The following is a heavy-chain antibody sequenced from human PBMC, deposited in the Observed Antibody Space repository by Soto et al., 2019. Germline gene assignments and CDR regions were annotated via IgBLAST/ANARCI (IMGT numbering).Heavy chain of an antibody. CDR3: AGFXGXPSGRVDP. D-gene: IGHD3-3*01. CDR1: GVSFSDYY. J-gene: IGHJ5*02. V-gene: IGHV4-34*02. Sequence: QVQLQQWGAGLLKPSETLSLTCAVYGVSFSDYYWSWVRQPPGKGLEWIGEMSHSGSTNYNACLKSRVPISVDTSKNQFSLKLXPVTAADTAVYYCAGFXGXPSGRVDPWGQGTLVSVSS. CDR2: MSHSGST.